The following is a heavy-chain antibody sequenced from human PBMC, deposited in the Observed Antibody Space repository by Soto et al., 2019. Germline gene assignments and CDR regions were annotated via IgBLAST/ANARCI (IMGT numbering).Heavy chain of an antibody. V-gene: IGHV4-4*02. CDR3: ARGGVWGFCSSTSCQGLDY. CDR2: IYHSGST. CDR1: SGSISSNNW. D-gene: IGHD2-2*01. J-gene: IGHJ4*02. Sequence: QVQLQESGPGLVKPSGTLSLTCAVSSGSISSNNWWSWVRQPPGKGLEWIGEIYHSGSTNYNPSLKSRVTISVDKSKNQFSLKLSSVTAADTAVYYCARGGVWGFCSSTSCQGLDYWGQGTLVTVSS.